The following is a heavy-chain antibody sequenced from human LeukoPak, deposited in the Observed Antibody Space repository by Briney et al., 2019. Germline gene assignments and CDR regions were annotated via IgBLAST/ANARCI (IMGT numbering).Heavy chain of an antibody. CDR2: IKSKTGGGTT. CDR1: GFTFSNAW. Sequence: GGSLRLSCAASGFTFSNAWMSWVRQAPGKGLEWVGRIKSKTGGGTTDYAAPLKGRFTISRDDSKNTLYLQMNSLKTEDTAVYYCTTYRKSSGSYSPCDYWGQGTLVTVSS. D-gene: IGHD3-10*01. V-gene: IGHV3-15*01. CDR3: TTYRKSSGSYSPCDY. J-gene: IGHJ4*02.